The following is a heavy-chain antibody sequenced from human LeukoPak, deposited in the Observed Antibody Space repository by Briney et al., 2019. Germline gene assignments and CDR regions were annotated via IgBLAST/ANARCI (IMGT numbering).Heavy chain of an antibody. CDR2: INHSGST. Sequence: SETLSLTCAVYGGSFSGYYWSWIRQPPGKGLEWIGEINHSGSTNYNLSLKSRVTISVDTSKNQFSLKLSSVTAADTAVYYCARHSPFLRADIVATIRGFVWYFDYWGQGTLVTVSS. CDR3: ARHSPFLRADIVATIRGFVWYFDY. D-gene: IGHD5-12*01. CDR1: GGSFSGYY. J-gene: IGHJ4*02. V-gene: IGHV4-34*01.